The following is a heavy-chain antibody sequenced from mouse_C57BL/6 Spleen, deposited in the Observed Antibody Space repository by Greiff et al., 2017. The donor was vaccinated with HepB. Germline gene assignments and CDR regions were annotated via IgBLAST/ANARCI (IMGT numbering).Heavy chain of an antibody. CDR1: GYSITSGYY. CDR2: ISYDGSN. D-gene: IGHD2-2*01. CDR3: ARGREYGSISSY. V-gene: IGHV3-6*01. J-gene: IGHJ4*01. Sequence: DVKLVESGPGLVKPSQSLSLTCSVTGYSITSGYYWNWIRQFPGNKLEWMGYISYDGSNNYNPSLKNRISITRDTSKNQFFLKLNSVTTEDTATYYCARGREYGSISSYWGQGTSVTVSS.